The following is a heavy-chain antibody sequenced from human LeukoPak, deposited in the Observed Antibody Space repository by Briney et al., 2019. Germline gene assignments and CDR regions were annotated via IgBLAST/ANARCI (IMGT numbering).Heavy chain of an antibody. D-gene: IGHD5-24*01. Sequence: KASETLSLTCTVSGGSISSYYWNWIRQPPGKGLEGIVYIYYSGSTNYNPSLKSRVTIPVETPKNQFSLKLSSVTAADTAVYYCAGRLWRRDGYNLSAFDIWGQGTMVTVSS. CDR1: GGSISSYY. V-gene: IGHV4-59*01. CDR3: AGRLWRRDGYNLSAFDI. CDR2: IYYSGST. J-gene: IGHJ3*02.